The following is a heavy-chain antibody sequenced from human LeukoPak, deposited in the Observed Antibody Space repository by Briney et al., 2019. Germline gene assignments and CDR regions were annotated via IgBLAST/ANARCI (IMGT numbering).Heavy chain of an antibody. D-gene: IGHD5-24*01. CDR1: GGSISSYY. Sequence: PSETLSLTCTVSGGSISSYYWSWIRQPPGKGLEWIGYIYYSGSTNYNPSLKSRVTISVDTSKNQFSLKLSSVTAADTAVFYCARDSYNGGFDYWGQGTLVTVSS. CDR2: IYYSGST. J-gene: IGHJ4*02. V-gene: IGHV4-59*01. CDR3: ARDSYNGGFDY.